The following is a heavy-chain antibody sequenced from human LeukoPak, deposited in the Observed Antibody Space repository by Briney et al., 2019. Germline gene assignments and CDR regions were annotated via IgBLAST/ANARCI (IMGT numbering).Heavy chain of an antibody. V-gene: IGHV4-39*07. J-gene: IGHJ5*02. CDR1: GGSISSSNYY. Sequence: PSETLSLTCTVSGGSISSSNYYWGYIRQPPGKGLEWIGTIYYSGSTYYNPSLKSRVTISVDTSKNQFSLKLSSVTAADTAVYYCARGSRTIDCSGGSCYSRWFDPWGQGTLVTVSS. CDR3: ARGSRTIDCSGGSCYSRWFDP. CDR2: IYYSGST. D-gene: IGHD2-15*01.